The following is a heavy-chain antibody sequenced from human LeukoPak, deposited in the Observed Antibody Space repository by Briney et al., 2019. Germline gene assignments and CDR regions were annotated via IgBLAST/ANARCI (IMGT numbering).Heavy chain of an antibody. J-gene: IGHJ4*02. CDR1: GFTVSSNY. V-gene: IGHV3-53*01. CDR3: AKDSVKILPRPSSGT. D-gene: IGHD6-19*01. CDR2: IYSGGST. Sequence: GGSLRLSCAASGFTVSSNYMSWVRQAPGKGLEWVSVIYSGGSTYYADSVKGRFTISRDNSKNTLYLQMNSLRAEDTAVYYCAKDSVKILPRPSSGTWGQGTLVTVSS.